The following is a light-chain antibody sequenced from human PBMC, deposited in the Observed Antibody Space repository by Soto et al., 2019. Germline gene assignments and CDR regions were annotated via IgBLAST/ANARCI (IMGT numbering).Light chain of an antibody. J-gene: IGKJ4*01. CDR3: QQYGTSALT. CDR2: GTS. Sequence: IVLTQSPGTLSLSPGERATLSCRASQSVSSSYLVWYQQRPGQPPRLLIYGTSTRAAGISDRLSGSGSGTDFTLTIYRLEPGDSAVYYCQQYGTSALTFGGGTKGEIK. CDR1: QSVSSSY. V-gene: IGKV3-20*01.